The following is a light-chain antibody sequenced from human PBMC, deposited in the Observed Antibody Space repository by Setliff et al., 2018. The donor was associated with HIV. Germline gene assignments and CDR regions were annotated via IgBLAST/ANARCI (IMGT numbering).Light chain of an antibody. V-gene: IGLV1-51*01. CDR3: GAWDTSLAAYV. CDR2: DNH. Sequence: GQKVSISCSGSSSNIGDRSVSWYQQLPGTAPKLLIHDNHERPSGIPERFSGSTSGTSATLGITGLQTGDGADYYCGAWDTSLAAYVFGTGTKVTVL. J-gene: IGLJ1*01. CDR1: SSNIGDRS.